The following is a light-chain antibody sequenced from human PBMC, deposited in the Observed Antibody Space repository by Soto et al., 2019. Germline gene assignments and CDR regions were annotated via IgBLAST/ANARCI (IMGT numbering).Light chain of an antibody. V-gene: IGKV1-5*03. J-gene: IGKJ1*01. Sequence: IQMTQSASTLSGSVGNRVTITCRASQTISSWLAWYQQKPGKAPKLLIYKASTLKSGVPSRFSGSGYGTEFNLTISSLQPDDFATYYCQHYNSYSEAFGQGTKVDIK. CDR3: QHYNSYSEA. CDR1: QTISSW. CDR2: KAS.